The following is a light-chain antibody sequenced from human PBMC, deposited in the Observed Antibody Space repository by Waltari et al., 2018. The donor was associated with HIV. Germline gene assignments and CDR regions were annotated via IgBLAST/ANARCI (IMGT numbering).Light chain of an antibody. Sequence: QAVVTQEPSLTVSPGGTVTLTCVPSTGAVTSGPYPYWFQQKPGQAPRTLIYDTRKKHSWTPARFSGSLLGDKAALTLSGAQPEDEAEYSCLLSYSGGRRVFGGGTKLTVL. CDR1: TGAVTSGPY. CDR3: LLSYSGGRRV. J-gene: IGLJ3*02. V-gene: IGLV7-46*01. CDR2: DTR.